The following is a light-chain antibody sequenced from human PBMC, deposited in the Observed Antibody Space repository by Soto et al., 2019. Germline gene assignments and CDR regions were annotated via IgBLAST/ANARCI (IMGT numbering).Light chain of an antibody. CDR3: QSYDSSLSGFYV. J-gene: IGLJ1*01. CDR2: DNN. CDR1: RSNIGAGFD. Sequence: QSVLTQPPSVSGAPGQRVTISCTGRRSNIGAGFDVNWYQQLPETAPKIIIYDNNSRPSGVPDRFSGSKSGTSASLAITGLQAEDEADYYCQSYDSSLSGFYVFGTGTKLTVL. V-gene: IGLV1-40*01.